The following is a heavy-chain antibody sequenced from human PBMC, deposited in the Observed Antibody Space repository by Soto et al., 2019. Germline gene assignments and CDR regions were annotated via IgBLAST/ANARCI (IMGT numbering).Heavy chain of an antibody. D-gene: IGHD3-10*01. CDR1: GGSINSYF. V-gene: IGHV4-59*01. CDR3: ARAGTNMVQFDY. CDR2: IYYSGST. Sequence: PSETLSLTCTVSGGSINSYFWSWIQQSPGKGLEWIGHIYYSGSTSYSPSLKSRVSISVDTSKNQFSLEVHSVTAADTAVYYCARAGTNMVQFDYWGQGTLVTVSS. J-gene: IGHJ4*02.